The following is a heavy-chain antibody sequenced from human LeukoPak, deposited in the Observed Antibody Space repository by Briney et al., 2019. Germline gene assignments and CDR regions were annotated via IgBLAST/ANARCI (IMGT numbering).Heavy chain of an antibody. CDR3: AVGSYLGRNFDY. CDR2: ISGSGGST. CDR1: GFTFSSYA. D-gene: IGHD1-26*01. J-gene: IGHJ4*02. Sequence: GGSLRLSCAASGFTFSSYAMSWVRQAPGKGLEWVSAISGSGGSTYYADSVKSRFTISRDNSKNTLYLQMNSLRAEDTAVYYSAVGSYLGRNFDYWGQGTLVTVSS. V-gene: IGHV3-23*01.